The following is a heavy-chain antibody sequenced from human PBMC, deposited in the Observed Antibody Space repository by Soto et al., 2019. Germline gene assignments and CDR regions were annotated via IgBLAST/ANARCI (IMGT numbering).Heavy chain of an antibody. Sequence: SETLSLTCTVSGDSINSGDYYWSWIRQPPGKGLEWIGYIYYSGSTYHNPSLKSRINISLDTSKNQFSLKLSYVTAADTAVYYCATVPTYYYDRSGYANAFDIWGQGTMVTVSS. D-gene: IGHD3-22*01. V-gene: IGHV4-30-4*01. J-gene: IGHJ3*02. CDR1: GDSINSGDYY. CDR2: IYYSGST. CDR3: ATVPTYYYDRSGYANAFDI.